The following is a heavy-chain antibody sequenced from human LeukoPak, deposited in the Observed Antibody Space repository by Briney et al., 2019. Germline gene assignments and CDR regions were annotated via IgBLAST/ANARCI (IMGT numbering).Heavy chain of an antibody. CDR3: AKYGNSGWVIDN. Sequence: SETLSLTCTVSGCSISNYYWSWLRQPPGKGLEWMGYIYYSGSTNYNPSLKIRVTISVDTSKNQFSLKLSSVTAADTAEYFCAKYGNSGWVIDNWGQGTLVTVSS. CDR1: GCSISNYY. D-gene: IGHD6-19*01. V-gene: IGHV4-59*01. CDR2: IYYSGST. J-gene: IGHJ4*02.